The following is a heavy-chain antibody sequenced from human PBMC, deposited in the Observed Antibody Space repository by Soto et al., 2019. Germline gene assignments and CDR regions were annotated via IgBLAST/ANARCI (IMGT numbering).Heavy chain of an antibody. CDR2: IIPIFGTA. CDR3: AREVGLVPHRMVYYYGMDV. CDR1: GGTFSSYA. V-gene: IGHV1-69*13. J-gene: IGHJ6*02. Sequence: SSVKVSCKASGGTFSSYAISWVRQAPGQGLEWMGGIIPIFGTANYAQKFQGRVTITADESTSTAYMELGSLRSEDTAVYYCAREVGLVPHRMVYYYGMDVWGQGTTVTVYS. D-gene: IGHD6-19*01.